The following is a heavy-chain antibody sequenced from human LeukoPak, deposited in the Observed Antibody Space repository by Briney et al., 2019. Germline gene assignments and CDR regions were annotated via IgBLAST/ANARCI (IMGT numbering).Heavy chain of an antibody. CDR2: ISGSGGST. CDR3: AKDVGSSSGWCHDY. J-gene: IGHJ4*02. V-gene: IGHV3-23*01. D-gene: IGHD6-19*01. Sequence: GGSLRLSCAASGFTFSSYGMSWVRQAPGKGLEWVSAISGSGGSTYYADSVKGRFTISRDNSKNTLYLQMNSLRAEDTAVYYCAKDVGSSSGWCHDYWGQGTLVTVSS. CDR1: GFTFSSYG.